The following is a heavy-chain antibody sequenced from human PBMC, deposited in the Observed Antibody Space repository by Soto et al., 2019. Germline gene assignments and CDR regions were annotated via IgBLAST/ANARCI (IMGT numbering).Heavy chain of an antibody. CDR3: AISTWSGSYFGMDV. CDR2: ISSSNGHT. J-gene: IGHJ6*02. V-gene: IGHV1-18*04. Sequence: QVHLVQSGPEVKKPGASVKVSCKASGYTFSDYGMNWVRQDPGQGLEWLGWISSSNGHTKFAHKFQGRVTMTTDTPTNTVYMELRSLRSDDTAVYYCAISTWSGSYFGMDVWGQGTTVTVSS. CDR1: GYTFSDYG. D-gene: IGHD3-3*01.